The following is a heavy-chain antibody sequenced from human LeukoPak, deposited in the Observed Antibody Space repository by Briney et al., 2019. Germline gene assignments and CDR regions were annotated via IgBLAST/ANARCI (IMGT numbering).Heavy chain of an antibody. V-gene: IGHV3-15*05. CDR1: GFTFSNAW. J-gene: IGHJ6*02. CDR3: TTDSYCSTTTCYASSNYYYGLDA. Sequence: PGGSLRLSCAASGFTFSNAWMTWVRQAPGKGREWGGRIYRKADGGTTDYAAPVKGRFTISRDDSKNTLYLQMNSLKNEDTAVYYCTTDSYCSTTTCYASSNYYYGLDAWGQGTSVTVSS. CDR2: IYRKADGGTT. D-gene: IGHD2-2*01.